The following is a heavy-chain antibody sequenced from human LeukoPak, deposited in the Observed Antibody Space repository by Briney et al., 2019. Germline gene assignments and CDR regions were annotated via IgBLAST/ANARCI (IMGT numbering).Heavy chain of an antibody. J-gene: IGHJ4*02. Sequence: GGSLRLSCAASGFTFSSYAMSWVRQAPGKGLEWVLAISGSGGSTYYADSVKGRFTISRDNSKNTLYLQMNSLRAEDTAVYYCAKVSRTYCSSTSCYTDYWGQGTLVTVSS. V-gene: IGHV3-23*01. D-gene: IGHD2-2*02. CDR2: ISGSGGST. CDR1: GFTFSSYA. CDR3: AKVSRTYCSSTSCYTDY.